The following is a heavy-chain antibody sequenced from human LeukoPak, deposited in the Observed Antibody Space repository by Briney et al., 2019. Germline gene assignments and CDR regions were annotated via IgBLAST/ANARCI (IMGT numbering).Heavy chain of an antibody. CDR3: ARGPYYYDSSGYAYYYYGMDV. Sequence: PSETLSLTCTVSGGSVSSGSYYWSWIRQPPGKGLEWIGYIYYSGSTNYNPSLKSRVTISVHTSKNQFSLKLSSVTAADTAVYYCARGPYYYDSSGYAYYYYGMDVWGQGTTVTVSS. J-gene: IGHJ6*02. V-gene: IGHV4-61*01. CDR2: IYYSGST. CDR1: GGSVSSGSYY. D-gene: IGHD3-22*01.